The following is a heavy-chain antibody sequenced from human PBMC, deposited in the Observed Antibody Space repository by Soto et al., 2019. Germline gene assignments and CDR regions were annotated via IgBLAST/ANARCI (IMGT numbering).Heavy chain of an antibody. CDR2: INRSGST. CDR3: ARGGGSSWYGKKWSDP. CDR1: GGSVSGYY. J-gene: IGHJ5*02. Sequence: SETLSLTCAVYGGSVSGYYWSLIRQSPGKGLEWIGEINRSGSTNYNPSLKSRLTISVDTSNNQLYLKLTSVTAADTAVYYCARGGGSSWYGKKWSDPWAQG. D-gene: IGHD6-13*01. V-gene: IGHV4-34*01.